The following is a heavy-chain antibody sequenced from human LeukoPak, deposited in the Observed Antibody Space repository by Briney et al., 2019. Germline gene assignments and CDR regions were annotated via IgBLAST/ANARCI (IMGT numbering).Heavy chain of an antibody. CDR2: ISYDGSNK. D-gene: IGHD6-25*01. V-gene: IGHV3-30*18. Sequence: GGSLRLSCAASGFTFSSYGMHWVRQAPGKGLEWVAVISYDGSNKYYADSVKGRFTISRDNSKNTLYLQMNSLRAEDTAVYYCAKAVARLAAIAWWGQGTLVTVSS. J-gene: IGHJ4*02. CDR1: GFTFSSYG. CDR3: AKAVARLAAIAW.